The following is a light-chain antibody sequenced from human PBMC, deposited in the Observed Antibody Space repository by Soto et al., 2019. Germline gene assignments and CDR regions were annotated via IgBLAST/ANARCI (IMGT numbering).Light chain of an antibody. CDR2: EAS. CDR1: SSNVGSYNL. CDR3: CSYAGGGV. V-gene: IGLV2-23*01. Sequence: QSALTQPASVSGSPGQSITISCTGTSSNVGSYNLVSWYQQHPGKAPKLMIYEASKRPSGVSNRFSDSKSGNTASLTISGLQAEDEADYYCCSYAGGGVFGGGTKLTVL. J-gene: IGLJ2*01.